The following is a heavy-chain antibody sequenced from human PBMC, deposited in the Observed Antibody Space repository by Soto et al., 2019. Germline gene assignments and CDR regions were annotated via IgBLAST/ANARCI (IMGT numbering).Heavy chain of an antibody. V-gene: IGHV3-13*01. CDR1: GFTFSSYD. J-gene: IGHJ2*01. CDR3: ARGAVGATTWYFDL. Sequence: EVQLVESGGGLVQPGGSLRLSCAASGFTFSSYDMHWVHQATGKGLEWVSAIGTAGDTYYPGSVKGRFTISRENAKNSLYLQMNSLRAGDTAVYYCARGAVGATTWYFDLWGRGTLVTVSS. D-gene: IGHD1-26*01. CDR2: IGTAGDT.